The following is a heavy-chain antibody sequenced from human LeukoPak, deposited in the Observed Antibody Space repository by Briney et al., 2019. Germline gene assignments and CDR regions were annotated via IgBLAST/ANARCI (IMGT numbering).Heavy chain of an antibody. CDR2: IRYDGSNK. J-gene: IGHJ4*02. D-gene: IGHD6-13*01. Sequence: PGGSLRLSCAASGFTFSSYGMHWVRQAPGKGLEWVAFIRYDGSNKYYADSVKGRFTISRDNSKNTLYLQMNSLRAEDTAVYYSAGDNSSSNDYWGQGTLVTVSS. CDR1: GFTFSSYG. CDR3: AGDNSSSNDY. V-gene: IGHV3-30*02.